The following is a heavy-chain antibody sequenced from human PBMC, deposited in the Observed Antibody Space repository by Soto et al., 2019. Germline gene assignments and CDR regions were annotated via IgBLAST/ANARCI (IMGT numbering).Heavy chain of an antibody. D-gene: IGHD6-19*01. CDR3: ARGVAGSGFDL. CDR2: TYYRSNWRH. Sequence: SQTLSLTCAISGDSVSSNTAAWDWIRSSPSRGLEWLGRTYYRSNWRHDYAVSVKSRITVNPDTSKNHFSLQLNSVTPDDTAVYYCARGVAGSGFDLWGQGTLVTVSS. V-gene: IGHV6-1*01. J-gene: IGHJ4*02. CDR1: GDSVSSNTAA.